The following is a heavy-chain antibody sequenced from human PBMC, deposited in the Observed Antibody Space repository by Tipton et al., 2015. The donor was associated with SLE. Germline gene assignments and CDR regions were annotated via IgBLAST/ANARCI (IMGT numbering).Heavy chain of an antibody. CDR2: IYYSGST. CDR3: AREGDGSANYFFYGVNL. V-gene: IGHV4-31*03. J-gene: IGHJ6*02. D-gene: IGHD5-24*01. CDR1: SDSFGTVGYY. Sequence: LRLSCTVSSDSFGTVGYYWSWICQHPAKGLEWIGHIYYSGSTYYNPSLGGRVSISQDTSKSQFSLKLTSVTAADTAVYYCAREGDGSANYFFYGVNLWGQGTTVTVSS.